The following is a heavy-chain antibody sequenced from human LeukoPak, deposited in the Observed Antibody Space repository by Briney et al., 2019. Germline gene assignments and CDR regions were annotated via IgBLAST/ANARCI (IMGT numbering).Heavy chain of an antibody. CDR1: GGSISSYY. V-gene: IGHV4-59*01. CDR3: ARGRQYQLWWFDP. J-gene: IGHJ5*02. Sequence: SETLSLTCTVSGGSISSYYWSWIRQPPGRGLEWIGYIYYSGSTNYNPSLKSRVTMSVDTSKNQFSLKLSSVTATDTAVYYCARGRQYQLWWFDPWGQGTLVTVSS. D-gene: IGHD2-2*01. CDR2: IYYSGST.